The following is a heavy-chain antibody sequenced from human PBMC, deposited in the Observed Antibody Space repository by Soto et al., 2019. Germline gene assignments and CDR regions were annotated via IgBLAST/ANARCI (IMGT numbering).Heavy chain of an antibody. Sequence: SETLSLTCTVSGGSISSSDFHWGWIRPPPGKGLEWIGSIYYSGTTYYNPSLKSRVTISVDTSKNQFSLKLSSVTAADTAVYYCARHSFGGVTHFAYWGQGTLVTVSS. CDR1: GGSISSSDFH. V-gene: IGHV4-39*01. J-gene: IGHJ4*02. CDR2: IYYSGTT. CDR3: ARHSFGGVTHFAY. D-gene: IGHD3-16*01.